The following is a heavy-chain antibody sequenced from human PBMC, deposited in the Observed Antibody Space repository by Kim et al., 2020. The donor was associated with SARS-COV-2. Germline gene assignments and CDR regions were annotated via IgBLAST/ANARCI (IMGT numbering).Heavy chain of an antibody. J-gene: IGHJ4*02. V-gene: IGHV3-30*01. CDR3: ARPQSGSYYFLIDY. D-gene: IGHD3-10*01. Sequence: ADSVKGRFTISGVHSKSTLYLQMNSLRAEDTAVYYCARPQSGSYYFLIDYWGQGTLVTVSS.